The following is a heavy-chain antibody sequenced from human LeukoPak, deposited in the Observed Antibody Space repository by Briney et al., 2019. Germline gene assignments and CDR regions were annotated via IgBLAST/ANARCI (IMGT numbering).Heavy chain of an antibody. CDR2: ISASGSAT. V-gene: IGHV3-23*01. CDR3: AKAGSNYPNNWFDP. D-gene: IGHD4-11*01. J-gene: IGHJ5*02. Sequence: GGSLRLSCAASGFIFSNYGMNWVRQAPGKGLEWVAAISASGSATSYADSVKGRFTISRDNSKNTLYLQMNSLRAEDTAIYYCAKAGSNYPNNWFDPWGQGTLVTVSS. CDR1: GFIFSNYG.